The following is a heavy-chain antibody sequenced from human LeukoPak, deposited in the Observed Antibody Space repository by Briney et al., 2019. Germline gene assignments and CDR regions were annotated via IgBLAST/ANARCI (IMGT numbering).Heavy chain of an antibody. J-gene: IGHJ5*02. Sequence: ASVKVSCKASGGTFSSYAISWVRQAPGQGLEWMGGIIPIFGTANYAQKFQGRVTITTDESTSTAYMELSSLRSEDTAVYYCARADFDWLLHLTWGQGTLVTVSP. CDR1: GGTFSSYA. CDR3: ARADFDWLLHLT. CDR2: IIPIFGTA. V-gene: IGHV1-69*05. D-gene: IGHD3-9*01.